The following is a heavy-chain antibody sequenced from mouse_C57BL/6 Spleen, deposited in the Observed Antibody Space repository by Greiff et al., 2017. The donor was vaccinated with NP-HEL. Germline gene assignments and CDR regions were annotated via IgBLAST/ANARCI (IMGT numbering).Heavy chain of an antibody. CDR1: GFTFSSYA. V-gene: IGHV5-4*01. CDR3: ARDLPHYFDC. Sequence: EVQRVESGGGLVKPGGSLKLSCAASGFTFSSYAMSWVRQTPEKRLEWVATISDGGSYTYYPDNVKGRFTISRDNAKNNLYLQMSHLKSEDTAMYYCARDLPHYFDCWGQGTTLTVSS. D-gene: IGHD5-5*01. J-gene: IGHJ2*01. CDR2: ISDGGSYT.